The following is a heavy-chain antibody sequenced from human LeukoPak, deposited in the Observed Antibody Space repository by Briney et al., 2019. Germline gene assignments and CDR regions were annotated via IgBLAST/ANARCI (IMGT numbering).Heavy chain of an antibody. J-gene: IGHJ4*02. D-gene: IGHD1-26*01. V-gene: IGHV3-53*01. CDR1: GFTVSSNY. Sequence: GGSLRLSCAASGFTVSSNYMSWVRQAPGKGLEWVSVIYSGGSTYYADSVKGRFTISRDNSKNTLYLQMNRLRAEDTAVYYCAKDAVGGTAYYFDNWGQGTLVTVSS. CDR2: IYSGGST. CDR3: AKDAVGGTAYYFDN.